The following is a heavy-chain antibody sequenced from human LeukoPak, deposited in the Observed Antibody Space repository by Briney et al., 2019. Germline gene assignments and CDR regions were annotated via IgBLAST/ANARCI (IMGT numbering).Heavy chain of an antibody. CDR1: GYTLTELS. D-gene: IGHD6-6*01. Sequence: ASVKVSCKVSGYTLTELSMHWVRQSPGKGLEWRGGFDPEDGETIYAQKFQGRVTMTEDTSTDTAYMELSSLRSEDTAVYYCATVSSSHPGDAFDIWGQGTMVTVSS. V-gene: IGHV1-24*01. CDR2: FDPEDGET. CDR3: ATVSSSHPGDAFDI. J-gene: IGHJ3*02.